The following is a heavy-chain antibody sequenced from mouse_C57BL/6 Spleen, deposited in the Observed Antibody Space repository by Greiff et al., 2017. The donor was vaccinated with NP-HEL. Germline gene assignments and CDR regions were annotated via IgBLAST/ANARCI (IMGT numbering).Heavy chain of an antibody. D-gene: IGHD4-1*01. CDR2: IDPSDSYT. CDR3: ARRETGTFAY. J-gene: IGHJ3*01. CDR1: GYTFTSYW. Sequence: VQLQQPGAELVMPGASVKLSCKASGYTFTSYWMHWVKQRPGQGLEWIGEIDPSDSYTNYNQKFKGKSTLTVDKSSSTAYMQRSSLTSEDSAVYYCARRETGTFAYWGQGTLVTVSA. V-gene: IGHV1-69*01.